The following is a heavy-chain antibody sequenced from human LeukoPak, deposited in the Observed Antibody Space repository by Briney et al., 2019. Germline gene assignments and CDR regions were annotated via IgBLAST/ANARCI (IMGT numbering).Heavy chain of an antibody. CDR1: GFTFDAYA. J-gene: IGHJ6*02. CDR3: ATWAFYHSLDV. CDR2: INKDGSAT. Sequence: GGSLRLSCEASGFTFDAYAMHWVRQAPGKGLEWVSLINKDGSATYYADSVKGRSTIFRDNSKNSLYLQMNSLRSEDTALYYCATWAFYHSLDVWGQGTTVTVSS. D-gene: IGHD1-26*01. V-gene: IGHV3-43*02.